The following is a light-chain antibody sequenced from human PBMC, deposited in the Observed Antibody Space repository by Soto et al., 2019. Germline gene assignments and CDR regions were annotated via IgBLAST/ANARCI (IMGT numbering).Light chain of an antibody. CDR2: GAS. CDR1: QSVGSSY. Sequence: EIVLTQSPGTLSLSPGERATLSCRASQSVGSSYLAWYQQKPGQAHRLLIYGASSRATGIPDRFSGSGSGTVFTLTIIRLEPEDFSFYYCQQYGSSPTWTFGQGTKVEI. J-gene: IGKJ1*01. V-gene: IGKV3-20*01. CDR3: QQYGSSPTWT.